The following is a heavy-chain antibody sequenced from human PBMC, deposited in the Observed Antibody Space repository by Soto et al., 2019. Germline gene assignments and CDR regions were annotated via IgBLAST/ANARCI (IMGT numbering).Heavy chain of an antibody. D-gene: IGHD1-26*01. V-gene: IGHV4-31*03. CDR1: GGSISSGGYY. J-gene: IGHJ4*02. Sequence: QVQLQESGPGLVKPSQTLSLTCTVSGGSISSGGYYWSWIRQHPGKGLEWIGYIYYSGSTYYNPSLKSRVTIAGDTAKNQFSLKLSSVTAAYTAVYYCARHPVGASFDYWGQGTLVTVSS. CDR3: ARHPVGASFDY. CDR2: IYYSGST.